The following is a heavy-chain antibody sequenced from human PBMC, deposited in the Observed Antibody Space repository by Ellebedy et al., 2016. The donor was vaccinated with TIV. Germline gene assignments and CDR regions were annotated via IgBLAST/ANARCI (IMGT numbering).Heavy chain of an antibody. CDR1: GFTFSSYW. D-gene: IGHD2-8*01. Sequence: GESLKTSCAASGFTFSSYWMSCVRQAPGQGLELVANIKQDGSEKYYVDSVKGRFTISRDNAKNSLYLQMNSLRAEDTAVYYCARGYASPNYWGQGTLVTVSS. CDR2: IKQDGSEK. V-gene: IGHV3-7*01. J-gene: IGHJ4*02. CDR3: ARGYASPNY.